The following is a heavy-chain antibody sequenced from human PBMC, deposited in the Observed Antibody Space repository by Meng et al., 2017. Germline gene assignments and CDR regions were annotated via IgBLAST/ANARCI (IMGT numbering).Heavy chain of an antibody. CDR1: GFPFSRYW. CDR3: ARVWYYYDSSGYYYPVDYFDY. CDR2: INSDGSST. V-gene: IGHV3-74*01. J-gene: IGHJ4*02. Sequence: GGSLRLSCAASGFPFSRYWMHWVRQAPGKGLVWVSRINSDGSSTSYADSVKGRFTISRDNAKNTLYLQMNSLRAEDTAVYYCARVWYYYDSSGYYYPVDYFDYWGQGTLVTVSS. D-gene: IGHD3-22*01.